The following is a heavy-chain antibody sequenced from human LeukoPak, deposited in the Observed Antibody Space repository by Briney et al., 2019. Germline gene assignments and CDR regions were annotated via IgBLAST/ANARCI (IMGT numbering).Heavy chain of an antibody. CDR1: GGSFSGYY. Sequence: PSETLSLTCAVYGGSFSGYYWSWIRQPPGKGLEWIGEINHSGSTNYNPSLKSRVTISVDTSKNQFSLKLSSVTAADTAVYYCARGIAAAGTFNHDYWGQGTLVTVSS. J-gene: IGHJ4*02. CDR3: ARGIAAAGTFNHDY. CDR2: INHSGST. D-gene: IGHD6-13*01. V-gene: IGHV4-34*01.